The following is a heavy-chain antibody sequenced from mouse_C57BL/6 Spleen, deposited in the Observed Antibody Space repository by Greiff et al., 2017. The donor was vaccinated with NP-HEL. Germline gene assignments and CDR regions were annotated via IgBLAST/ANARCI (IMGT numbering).Heavy chain of an antibody. CDR2: INYDGSST. CDR1: GFTFSDYY. CDR3: ARDEGSYIDY. J-gene: IGHJ2*01. V-gene: IGHV5-16*01. Sequence: EVKVVESEGGLVQPGSSMKLSCTASGFTFSDYYMAWVRQVPEKGLEWVANINYDGSSTYYLDSLKSRFIISRDNAKNILYLQMSSLKSEDTATYYCARDEGSYIDYWGQGTTLTVSS.